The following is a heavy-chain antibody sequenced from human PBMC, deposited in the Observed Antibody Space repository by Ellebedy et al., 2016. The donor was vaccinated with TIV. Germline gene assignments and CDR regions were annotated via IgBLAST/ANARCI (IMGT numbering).Heavy chain of an antibody. CDR2: TSYDGDNK. V-gene: IGHV3-30*05. CDR1: GFTFSSYG. J-gene: IGHJ4*02. D-gene: IGHD3-9*01. Sequence: GESLKISCAASGFTFSSYGMHWVRQAPGKGLEWVAVTSYDGDNKYYADSVKGRFTISRDNSKNTLYLQMNSLRAEDTAVYYCARANVDWLQDLDYWGQGTLVTVSS. CDR3: ARANVDWLQDLDY.